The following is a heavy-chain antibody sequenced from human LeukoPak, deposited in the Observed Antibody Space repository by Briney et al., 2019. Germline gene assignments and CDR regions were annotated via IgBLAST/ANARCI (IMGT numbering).Heavy chain of an antibody. V-gene: IGHV4-31*03. Sequence: SETLSLTCTVSGGSISSSSYYWGRIRQHPGKGLEWIGYIYYSGSTYYNPSLKSRVTISVDTSKNQFSLKLSSVTAADTAVYYCAREFRDGYIGYFDYWGQGTLVTVSS. CDR2: IYYSGST. CDR3: AREFRDGYIGYFDY. D-gene: IGHD5-24*01. CDR1: GGSISSSSYY. J-gene: IGHJ4*02.